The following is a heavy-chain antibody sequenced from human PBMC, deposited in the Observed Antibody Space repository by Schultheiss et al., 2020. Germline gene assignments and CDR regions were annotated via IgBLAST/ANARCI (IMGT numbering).Heavy chain of an antibody. CDR1: GFTFSSYW. Sequence: GGSLRLSCAASGFTFSSYWMHWVRQTPDKGLVWVSRINPDGRTVNYADSVKGRFTISRDNAKSTLYLQMNSLGVEDTAVYYCARDLNWNQADYWGQGTLVTVSS. V-gene: IGHV3-74*01. D-gene: IGHD1-20*01. CDR3: ARDLNWNQADY. CDR2: INPDGRTV. J-gene: IGHJ4*02.